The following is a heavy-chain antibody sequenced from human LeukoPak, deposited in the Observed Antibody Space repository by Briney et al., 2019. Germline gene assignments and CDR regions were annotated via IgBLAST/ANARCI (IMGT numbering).Heavy chain of an antibody. V-gene: IGHV4-59*08. CDR3: ARHSPRRIAVAGTTWWFDP. CDR2: VYYNGAT. D-gene: IGHD6-19*01. CDR1: GGSVSGYY. Sequence: SETLSLTCTVSGGSVSGYYWSWIRQPPGKGLEWIGYVYYNGATHYNPSLKSRVTISIDTSNNQFSLKMSSVTAADTAVYYCARHSPRRIAVAGTTWWFDPWGQGTLVTVSS. J-gene: IGHJ5*01.